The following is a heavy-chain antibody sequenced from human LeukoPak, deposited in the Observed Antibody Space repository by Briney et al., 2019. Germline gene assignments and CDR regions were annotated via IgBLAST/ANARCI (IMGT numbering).Heavy chain of an antibody. CDR3: ARGRYDFWSVYLDY. CDR2: INWNGRST. Sequence: AGGSLRLSCAASGFTFDDYGMSWVRQAPGKGLEWVCGINWNGRSTGYADSVKGRSTISRDNAKNSLYLQMNSLRAEDTALYYCARGRYDFWSVYLDYWGQGALVAVSS. D-gene: IGHD3-3*01. J-gene: IGHJ4*02. V-gene: IGHV3-20*04. CDR1: GFTFDDYG.